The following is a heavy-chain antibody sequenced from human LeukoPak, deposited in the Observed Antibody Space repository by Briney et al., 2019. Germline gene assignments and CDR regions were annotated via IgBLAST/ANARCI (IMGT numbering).Heavy chain of an antibody. J-gene: IGHJ4*02. V-gene: IGHV6-1*01. D-gene: IGHD2-8*01. CDR3: ARDGRRIGLMVYAIVAY. CDR2: TQYRSKWYN. Sequence: SQTLSLTCAISGDSVSSNSAAWNWIRQSPSRGLAWLGRTQYRSKWYNDYALSVKSRITINTDTSKNQFSLQLNSVTPEDTAVYYCARDGRRIGLMVYAIVAYWGQGTLVTVSS. CDR1: GDSVSSNSAA.